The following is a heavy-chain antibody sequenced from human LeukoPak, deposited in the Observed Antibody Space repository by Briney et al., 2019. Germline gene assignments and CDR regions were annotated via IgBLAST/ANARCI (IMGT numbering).Heavy chain of an antibody. Sequence: GGSLRLSCAASGFTFSSYSINWVRQAPGKGLEWVSYISSSSSTIYYADSVKGRFTISRDNAKNSLYLQMNSLRAEDTAVYYCARDGDYDILTGYLNGDAFDIWGQGTMVTVSS. V-gene: IGHV3-48*01. CDR2: ISSSSSTI. CDR1: GFTFSSYS. D-gene: IGHD3-9*01. CDR3: ARDGDYDILTGYLNGDAFDI. J-gene: IGHJ3*02.